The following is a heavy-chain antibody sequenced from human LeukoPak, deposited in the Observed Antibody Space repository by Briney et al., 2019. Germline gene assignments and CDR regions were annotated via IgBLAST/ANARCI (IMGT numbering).Heavy chain of an antibody. CDR2: IYYRGST. D-gene: IGHD6-13*01. CDR1: GGSISSYS. Sequence: KPSETLSLTCTVSGGSISSYSWGWIRQPPGKGLEWSGYIYYRGSTNYNPSLDSRATITVNTTKTKFSLKLSSVTAADTAVYYCARHVSSSSTSFDYWGQGALVTVSS. J-gene: IGHJ4*02. V-gene: IGHV4-59*08. CDR3: ARHVSSSSTSFDY.